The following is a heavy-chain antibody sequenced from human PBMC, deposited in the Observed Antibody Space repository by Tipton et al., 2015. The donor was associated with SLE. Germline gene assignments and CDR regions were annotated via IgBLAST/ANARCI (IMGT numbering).Heavy chain of an antibody. V-gene: IGHV4-34*01. CDR1: DESFSGYY. Sequence: TLSLTCIVYDESFSGYYWSWIRQPPGKGLEWIGEINWSGNTNYNPSLESRVTMAIDTSKKQFSLKLNSVTAADTAVYYCAREQWSIAARRYYFDYWGQGTLVTVSS. J-gene: IGHJ4*02. CDR2: INWSGNT. CDR3: AREQWSIAARRYYFDY. D-gene: IGHD6-6*01.